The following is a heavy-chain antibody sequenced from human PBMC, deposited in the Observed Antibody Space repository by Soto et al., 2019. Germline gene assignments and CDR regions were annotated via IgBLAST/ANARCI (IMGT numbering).Heavy chain of an antibody. V-gene: IGHV1-8*01. CDR1: GYTFTSYD. J-gene: IGHJ4*02. Sequence: QVQLVQSGAEVKKPGASVKVSCKASGYTFTSYDINWVRQATGQGREWMGWMNPNRGNTVYAQKFQGRVTMTRNTSISTDYMGLRSLRSEDTAVYYCARVIDYGDSGWGYWGQGTLVTVSS. CDR2: MNPNRGNT. D-gene: IGHD4-17*01. CDR3: ARVIDYGDSGWGY.